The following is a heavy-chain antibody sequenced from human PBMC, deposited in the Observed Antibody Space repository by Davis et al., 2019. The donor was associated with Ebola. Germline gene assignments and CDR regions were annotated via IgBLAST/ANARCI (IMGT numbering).Heavy chain of an antibody. Sequence: GESLKISCEASGYDFTKYWIGWVRQMPGKGLEWMGIIFTGDSDTRYSPSFRGQVTISADKSFKTAFLHWSSLKASDTAMYYCATLRRTITGMDDGFDIWGQGTMVTVSS. J-gene: IGHJ3*02. CDR3: ATLRRTITGMDDGFDI. V-gene: IGHV5-51*01. CDR1: GYDFTKYW. CDR2: IFTGDSDT. D-gene: IGHD2-8*02.